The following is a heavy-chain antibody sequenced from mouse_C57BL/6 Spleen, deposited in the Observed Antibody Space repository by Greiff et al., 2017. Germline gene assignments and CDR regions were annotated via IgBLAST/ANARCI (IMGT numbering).Heavy chain of an antibody. Sequence: VQLQQSGAELVKPGASVKISCKASGYAFSSYWMNWVKQRPGKGLEWIGQIYPGDGDTNYNGKFKGKATLTADKSSSTAYMQLSSLTSEDSAVYFCARNIYYGNLLAMDYWGQGTSVTVSS. V-gene: IGHV1-80*01. CDR2: IYPGDGDT. CDR1: GYAFSSYW. J-gene: IGHJ4*01. CDR3: ARNIYYGNLLAMDY. D-gene: IGHD2-1*01.